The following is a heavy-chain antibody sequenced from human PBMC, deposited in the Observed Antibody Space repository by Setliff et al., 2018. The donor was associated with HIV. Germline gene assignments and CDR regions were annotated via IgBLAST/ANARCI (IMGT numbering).Heavy chain of an antibody. CDR2: IYYSGST. CDR3: ARIFGDQGYYYGMDV. Sequence: ETLSLTCTVSGGSISSYYWSWIRQPPGKGLEWIGYIYYSGSTNYNPSLKSRVTISVDTSKNQFSLKLSPVIAADTAVYYCARIFGDQGYYYGMDVWGQGTTVTVSS. J-gene: IGHJ6*02. V-gene: IGHV4-59*01. D-gene: IGHD3-3*01. CDR1: GGSISSYY.